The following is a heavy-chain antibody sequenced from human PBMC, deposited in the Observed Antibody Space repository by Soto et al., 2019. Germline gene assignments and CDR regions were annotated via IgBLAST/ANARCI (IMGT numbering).Heavy chain of an antibody. CDR2: INPNSGGT. Sequence: QVQLVQSGAEVKKPGASVKVSCKASGYTFTGYYMHWVRQAPGQGLEWMGWINPNSGGTNYAQKFQGWVTMTRDTSISTAYMELSRLRSDDTAVYYCAREKVAVAGFPWFDPWGQGTLVTVSS. V-gene: IGHV1-2*04. CDR3: AREKVAVAGFPWFDP. D-gene: IGHD6-19*01. J-gene: IGHJ5*02. CDR1: GYTFTGYY.